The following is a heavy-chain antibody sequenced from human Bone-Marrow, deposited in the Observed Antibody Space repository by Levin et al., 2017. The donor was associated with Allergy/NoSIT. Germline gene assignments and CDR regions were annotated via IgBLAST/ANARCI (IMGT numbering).Heavy chain of an antibody. D-gene: IGHD1-20*01. V-gene: IGHV3-48*02. J-gene: IGHJ4*02. CDR2: ISSSSSTI. CDR1: GFGFSSYS. Sequence: PGGSLRLSCAASGFGFSSYSMNWVRQAPGKGLEWVSYISSSSSTIYYADSVKGRFTISRDNARNSLYLQMNSLRDEDTAVYYCATIRTYNWMSDYWGQGTLVTVSS. CDR3: ATIRTYNWMSDY.